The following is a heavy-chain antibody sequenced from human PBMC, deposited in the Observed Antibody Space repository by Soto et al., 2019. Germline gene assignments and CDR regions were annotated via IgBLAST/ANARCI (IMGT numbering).Heavy chain of an antibody. CDR3: ARDGCGGDCYSDY. J-gene: IGHJ4*02. CDR2: IWYDGSNK. D-gene: IGHD2-21*02. Sequence: QVQLVESGGGVVQPGRSLRLSCAASGFTFSSYGMHWVRQAAGKGLEWVAVIWYDGSNKYYADSVKGRFTISRDNSKNTLYLQMNSLRAEDTAVYYCARDGCGGDCYSDYWGQGTLVTVSS. CDR1: GFTFSSYG. V-gene: IGHV3-33*01.